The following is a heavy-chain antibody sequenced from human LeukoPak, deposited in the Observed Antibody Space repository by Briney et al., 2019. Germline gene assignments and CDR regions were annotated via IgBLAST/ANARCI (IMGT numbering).Heavy chain of an antibody. J-gene: IGHJ4*02. D-gene: IGHD4/OR15-4a*01. CDR2: IYSGGIT. CDR3: ARGLFDFDY. Sequence: GGSLRLSCAASGLSVSSNYMSWVCQAPGKGLEWVSVIYSGGITYYADSVKGRFTISRDNSKNTLYLQMNSLRAEDSAVYYCARGLFDFDYWGQGTLVTVSS. CDR1: GLSVSSNY. V-gene: IGHV3-66*01.